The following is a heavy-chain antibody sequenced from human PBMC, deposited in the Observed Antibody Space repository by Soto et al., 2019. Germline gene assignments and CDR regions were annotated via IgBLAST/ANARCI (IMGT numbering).Heavy chain of an antibody. V-gene: IGHV3-74*01. J-gene: IGHJ4*02. Sequence: PVVSLIISCAASGFTFSIYWMHWVRQAPGEGLVWVSRINGDGSSTSYADSVKGRFTISRDNAKNTLYLQMNSLRAEDTGVYYCASIPPSAVGATSEVDYWGQGILVTVSS. CDR1: GFTFSIYW. D-gene: IGHD1-26*01. CDR2: INGDGSST. CDR3: ASIPPSAVGATSEVDY.